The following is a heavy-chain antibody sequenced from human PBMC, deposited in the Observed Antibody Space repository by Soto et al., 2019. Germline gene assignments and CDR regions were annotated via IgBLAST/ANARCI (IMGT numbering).Heavy chain of an antibody. J-gene: IGHJ4*02. CDR3: ATVLVAATRQTDFDS. V-gene: IGHV4-59*12. CDR1: GGSISSYY. D-gene: IGHD2-15*01. Sequence: SETLSLTCTVSGGSISSYYWSWIRQPPGKGVEWIGYIYYSGSTNYNPSLKSRVTISVDTSKNQFSLRLTSVTAADTAVYYCATVLVAATRQTDFDSWGQGTLVTVSS. CDR2: IYYSGST.